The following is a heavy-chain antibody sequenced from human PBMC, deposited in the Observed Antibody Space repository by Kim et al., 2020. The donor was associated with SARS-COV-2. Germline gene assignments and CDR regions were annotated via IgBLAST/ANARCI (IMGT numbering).Heavy chain of an antibody. CDR2: T. Sequence: TNYNPSLSSRVSMSIDTSKNQFSLNLRSVTAADTAIFYCARLKFGDSYFDYWGLGTLVTISS. D-gene: IGHD3-10*01. J-gene: IGHJ4*02. V-gene: IGHV4-4*06. CDR3: ARLKFGDSYFDY.